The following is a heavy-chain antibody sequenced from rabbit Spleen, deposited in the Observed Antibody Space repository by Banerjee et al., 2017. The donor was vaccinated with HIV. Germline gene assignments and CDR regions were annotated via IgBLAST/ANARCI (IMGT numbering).Heavy chain of an antibody. CDR1: EFTISNNYW. D-gene: IGHD4-1*01. V-gene: IGHV1S45*01. Sequence: QERLVESGGGLVQPEGSLTLTCTASEFTISNNYWMSWVRQAPGKGLEWIGTISGGGYIYYASWAKGRFTISRTSSTTVALQMTSLTAADTATYFCARDLAGVIGWNFSLWGPGTLVTVS. CDR2: ISGGGYI. CDR3: ARDLAGVIGWNFSL. J-gene: IGHJ4*01.